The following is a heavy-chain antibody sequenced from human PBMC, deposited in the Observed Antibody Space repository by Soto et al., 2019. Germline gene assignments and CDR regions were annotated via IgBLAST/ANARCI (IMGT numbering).Heavy chain of an antibody. CDR3: ARDKIAGLFDY. J-gene: IGHJ4*02. V-gene: IGHV4-34*01. CDR1: GGSFSGYY. D-gene: IGHD2-21*01. Sequence: WETLSLTCAVYGGSFSGYYWTWIRQPPGTGLEWVGEINHSGSSNYNPSFKRRVTISVDTSKNQFSLKLTSVTAADTAVYYCARDKIAGLFDYWGQGTLVTVSS. CDR2: INHSGSS.